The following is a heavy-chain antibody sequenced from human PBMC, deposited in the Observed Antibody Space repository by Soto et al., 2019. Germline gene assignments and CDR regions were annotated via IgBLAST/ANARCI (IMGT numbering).Heavy chain of an antibody. D-gene: IGHD1-1*01. CDR1: GFTFSSYS. Sequence: EVQLVESGGGLVKPGGSLRLSCAASGFTFSSYSVNWVRQAPGKGLEWVSIITPTSTFISYADSLRCRFTISRDNAKKSLYLQMYSLGAGDTAVYYCARARCNYWYDDYCGQGTLV. CDR3: ARARCNYWYDDY. CDR2: ITPTSTFI. V-gene: IGHV3-21*01. J-gene: IGHJ4*02.